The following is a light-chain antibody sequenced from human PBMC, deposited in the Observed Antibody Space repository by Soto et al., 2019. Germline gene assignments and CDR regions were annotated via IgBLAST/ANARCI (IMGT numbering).Light chain of an antibody. Sequence: QTVLTQPPSASGTPGQRVTISCSGSSSSIGSNYVYWYQHLPGTAPKLLIYRNNQRPSGVPDRFSGSKSGTSASLAISGLRSDDEADYYCAARDDSLYVFGTGTKLTVL. CDR2: RNN. CDR1: SSSIGSNY. J-gene: IGLJ1*01. V-gene: IGLV1-47*01. CDR3: AARDDSLYV.